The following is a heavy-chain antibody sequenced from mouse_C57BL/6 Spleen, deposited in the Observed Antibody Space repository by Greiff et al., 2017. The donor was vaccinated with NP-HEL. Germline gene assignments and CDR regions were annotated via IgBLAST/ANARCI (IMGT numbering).Heavy chain of an antibody. Sequence: VQLQQPGAELVMPGASVKLSCKASGYTFTSYWMHWVKQRPGQGLEWIGEIDPSDSYTNYNQKFKGKSTLTVDKSSSTAYMQLSSLTSEDSAVYYCARSYDYGSSYGAMDYWGQGTSVTVSS. CDR3: ARSYDYGSSYGAMDY. V-gene: IGHV1-69*01. J-gene: IGHJ4*01. CDR1: GYTFTSYW. D-gene: IGHD1-1*01. CDR2: IDPSDSYT.